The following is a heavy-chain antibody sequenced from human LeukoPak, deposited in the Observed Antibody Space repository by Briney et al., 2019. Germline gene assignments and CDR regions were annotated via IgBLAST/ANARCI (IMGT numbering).Heavy chain of an antibody. J-gene: IGHJ4*02. CDR2: ISYDGSNK. D-gene: IGHD2-8*01. Sequence: PGGSLRLSCAASGFTFSSYAMHRVRQAPGKGLEWVAVISYDGSNKYYADSVKGRFTISRDNSKNTLYLQMNSLRAEDTAVYYCAREGIVYCTNGVCYVDYWGQGTLVTVSS. CDR1: GFTFSSYA. CDR3: AREGIVYCTNGVCYVDY. V-gene: IGHV3-30-3*01.